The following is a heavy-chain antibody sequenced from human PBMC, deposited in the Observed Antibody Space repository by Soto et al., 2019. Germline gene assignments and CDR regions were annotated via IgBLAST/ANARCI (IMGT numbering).Heavy chain of an antibody. J-gene: IGHJ4*02. Sequence: QLVESGGGVVQPGRSLRLSCAASGFIFTSYALHWVRQAPGKGLEWVAVISNDGNKKYYTDSVKGRFTISRDNSKKTLYLQMNSLRAEDTAVYYCARDRYGTISLLGWYFDYWGQGTLVTVSS. D-gene: IGHD6-19*01. CDR2: ISNDGNKK. V-gene: IGHV3-30-3*01. CDR3: ARDRYGTISLLGWYFDY. CDR1: GFIFTSYA.